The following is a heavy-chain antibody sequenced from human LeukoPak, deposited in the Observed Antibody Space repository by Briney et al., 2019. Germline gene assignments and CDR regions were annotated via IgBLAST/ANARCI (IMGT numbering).Heavy chain of an antibody. V-gene: IGHV3-66*02. CDR2: IYNRCTT. CDR3: ARGHYGGNSVFDY. Sequence: PGGSLRLSCVVSGFTVSSNSNSWVRQAPGKGLESVSIIYNRCTTYYADSVKGRFTISRGNSKNTLYLQMNSLRPEDTAVYYCARGHYGGNSVFDYWGQGTLVTVSS. CDR1: GFTVSSNS. D-gene: IGHD4-23*01. J-gene: IGHJ4*02.